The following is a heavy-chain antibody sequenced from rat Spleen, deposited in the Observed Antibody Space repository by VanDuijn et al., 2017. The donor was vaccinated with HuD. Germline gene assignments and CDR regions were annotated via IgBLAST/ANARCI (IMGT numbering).Heavy chain of an antibody. D-gene: IGHD5-1*01. V-gene: IGHV5-31*01. Sequence: EVQLVESGGGLVQPGRSLKLSCVASGFTFNDYWMTWIRQAPGKGLEWVASISNTGGTTYYPDSMKGRFTISRDIARSTLYLQMDSLRAEDTATYYCATSNWEDWYFDFWGPGTMVTVSS. CDR2: ISNTGGTT. J-gene: IGHJ1*01. CDR1: GFTFNDYW. CDR3: ATSNWEDWYFDF.